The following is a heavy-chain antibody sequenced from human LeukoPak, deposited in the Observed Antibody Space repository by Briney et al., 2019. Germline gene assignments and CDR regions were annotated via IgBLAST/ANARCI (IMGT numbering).Heavy chain of an antibody. CDR2: IRYDGSNK. CDR3: AKGIPGYFDY. V-gene: IGHV3-30*02. J-gene: IGHJ4*02. CDR1: GFTFSSYG. Sequence: PGGSLRLSCAASGFTFSSYGMHWVRQAPGKGLEWVAFIRYDGSNKYYADSVKGRFTISRDNSKNTLYLQINSLRAEDTAVYYCAKGIPGYFDYWGQGTLVTVSS. D-gene: IGHD2-21*01.